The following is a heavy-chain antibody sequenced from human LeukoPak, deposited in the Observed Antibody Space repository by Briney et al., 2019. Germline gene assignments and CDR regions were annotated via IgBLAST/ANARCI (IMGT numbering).Heavy chain of an antibody. CDR1: GFTFSSYG. D-gene: IGHD2-15*01. J-gene: IGHJ6*03. Sequence: GGSLRLSCAASGFTFSSYGMHWVRQAPGKGLEWVAFIRYDGSNKYYADSVKGRFTISRDNSKNTLYLQMNSLRTEDTAVYFCAKDQAYCSAGSCSYYYYYMDVWGKGTTVTISS. CDR2: IRYDGSNK. V-gene: IGHV3-30*02. CDR3: AKDQAYCSAGSCSYYYYYMDV.